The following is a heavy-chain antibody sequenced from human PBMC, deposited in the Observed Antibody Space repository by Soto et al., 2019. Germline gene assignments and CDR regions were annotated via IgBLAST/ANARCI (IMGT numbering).Heavy chain of an antibody. CDR2: ISGSDDST. J-gene: IGHJ4*02. Sequence: EVQLLDSGGGLVQPGGSLRLSCAASGFTFRSYAMGWVSQAPGNGLDWVSSISGSDDSTYYADSVRGRFTISRDNSKNTLYLQMISLRAEDTAVYYCAKATGLIDPFDHWGQGTLVTVSS. CDR3: AKATGLIDPFDH. D-gene: IGHD4-17*01. CDR1: GFTFRSYA. V-gene: IGHV3-23*01.